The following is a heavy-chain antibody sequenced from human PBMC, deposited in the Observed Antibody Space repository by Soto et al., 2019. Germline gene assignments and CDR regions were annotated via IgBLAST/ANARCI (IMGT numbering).Heavy chain of an antibody. CDR1: GFTFSSYW. V-gene: IGHV3-7*03. CDR2: IKQDGSEK. D-gene: IGHD3-3*01. Sequence: GGSLRLCCAASGFTFSSYWMSWVRQAPGKGLEWVANIKQDGSEKYYVDSVKGRFTISRDNAKNSLYLQMNSLRAEDTAVYYCAREEEGSIKIFGVVMPYGMDVWGQATTATVSS. J-gene: IGHJ6*02. CDR3: AREEEGSIKIFGVVMPYGMDV.